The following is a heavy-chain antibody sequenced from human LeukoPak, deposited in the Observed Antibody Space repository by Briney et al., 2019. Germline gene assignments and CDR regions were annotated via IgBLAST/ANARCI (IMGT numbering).Heavy chain of an antibody. Sequence: TGGSLRLSCAASGFTFSSYSMNWVRQAPGKGLEWVSSISSSSSYIYYADSVKGRFTISRDNAKNSLYLQMNSLRAEDTAVYYCARVKAGATIENFYYYYMDVWGKGTTVTVSS. CDR2: ISSSSSYI. J-gene: IGHJ6*03. D-gene: IGHD1-26*01. CDR3: ARVKAGATIENFYYYYMDV. V-gene: IGHV3-21*01. CDR1: GFTFSSYS.